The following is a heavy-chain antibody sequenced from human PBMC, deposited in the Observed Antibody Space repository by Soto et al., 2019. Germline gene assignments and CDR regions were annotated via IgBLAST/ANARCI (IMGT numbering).Heavy chain of an antibody. J-gene: IGHJ6*02. CDR2: IIPILDTA. CDR3: ARATTGLSRGSVYYYYGMDV. CDR1: GGTFSSNA. Sequence: GASVKVSCKASGGTFSSNAISWVRQAAGQGLEWKGGIIPILDTAKYAQKFQGRVTITADKSTSTAYMEVGSLRSEDTAVYYCARATTGLSRGSVYYYYGMDVWGQGTTVTVSS. D-gene: IGHD1-26*01. V-gene: IGHV1-69*10.